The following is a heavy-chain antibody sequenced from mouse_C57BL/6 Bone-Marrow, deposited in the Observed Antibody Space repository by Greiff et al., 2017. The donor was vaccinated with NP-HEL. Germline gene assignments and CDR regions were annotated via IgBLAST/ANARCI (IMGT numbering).Heavy chain of an antibody. D-gene: IGHD1-1*01. J-gene: IGHJ2*01. CDR1: GYTFTDYY. CDR3: AREGTTVVALDY. CDR2: INPNNGGT. Sequence: EVQLQQSGPELVKPGASVKISCKASGYTFTDYYMNWVKQSHGKSLEWIGDINPNNGGTSYNQKFKGKATLTVDKSSSTAYMELRSLTSEDSAVYYCAREGTTVVALDYWGQGTTLTVSS. V-gene: IGHV1-26*01.